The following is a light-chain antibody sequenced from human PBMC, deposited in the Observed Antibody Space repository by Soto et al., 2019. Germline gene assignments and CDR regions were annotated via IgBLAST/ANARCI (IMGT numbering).Light chain of an antibody. CDR3: QQYNNWPQT. Sequence: TQSPGALAVSPGEVATLSCRASQSVSSNLAWYQQKPGQAPRLLIYGASTRATGIPARFSGSGSGTEFTLTISSLQSEDFAVYYCQQYNNWPQTFGQGTKVDIK. V-gene: IGKV3-15*01. CDR1: QSVSSN. J-gene: IGKJ1*01. CDR2: GAS.